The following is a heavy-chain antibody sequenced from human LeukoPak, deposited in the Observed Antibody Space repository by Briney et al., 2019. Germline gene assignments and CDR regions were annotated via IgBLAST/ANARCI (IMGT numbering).Heavy chain of an antibody. CDR3: ARIGYCSSTSCYTYYYYYYGMDV. D-gene: IGHD2-2*02. CDR2: ISAYNGNT. CDR1: GYTFIDYG. V-gene: IGHV1-18*01. Sequence: ASVKVSCKASGYTFIDYGISWVRQAPGQGLEWMGWISAYNGNTNYAQKLQGRVTMTTDTSTSTAYMELRSLRSDDTAVYYCARIGYCSSTSCYTYYYYYYGMDVWGQGTTVTVSS. J-gene: IGHJ6*02.